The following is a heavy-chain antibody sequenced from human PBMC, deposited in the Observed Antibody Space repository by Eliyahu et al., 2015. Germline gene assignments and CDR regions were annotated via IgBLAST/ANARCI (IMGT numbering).Heavy chain of an antibody. V-gene: IGHV3-48*02. Sequence: EVQLVESGGGLVQPGGSLRLSCAASGFXVTTYGMNWXRQAPGKGLEWISYIRNSGDAMFYADSVRGRFTVSRDTAKNSLYLEMNSLRDEDTAIYYCAKEGGGGSYLVSWGQGTLVTVSS. CDR2: IRNSGDAM. D-gene: IGHD1-26*01. J-gene: IGHJ5*02. CDR1: GFXVTTYG. CDR3: AKEGGGGSYLVS.